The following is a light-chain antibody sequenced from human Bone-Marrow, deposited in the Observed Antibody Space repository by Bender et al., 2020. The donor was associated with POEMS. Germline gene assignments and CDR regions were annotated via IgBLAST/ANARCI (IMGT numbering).Light chain of an antibody. CDR3: ETWDSNTRV. V-gene: IGLV4-60*03. Sequence: QPVVTQSSSASASLGSSVQLTCTLSSGHSSNIVAWHQQQPGKAPRYLMKVEGSGKYTKASGVPDRFSGSTSGADRYLTVSNLQSEDEADYYCETWDSNTRVFGGGAKLTVL. CDR2: VEGSGKY. J-gene: IGLJ2*01. CDR1: SGHSSNI.